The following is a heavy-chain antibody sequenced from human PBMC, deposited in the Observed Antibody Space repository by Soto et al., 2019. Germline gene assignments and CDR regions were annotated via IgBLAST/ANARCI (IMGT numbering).Heavy chain of an antibody. J-gene: IGHJ5*02. V-gene: IGHV4-59*01. CDR3: ARDAAVAGTFGWFDP. CDR1: GGSISSYY. Sequence: SETLSLTCTVSGGSISSYYWSWIRQPPGKGLEWIGYIYYSGSTNYNPSLKSRVTISVDTSKNQFSLKLSSVTAADTAVYYCARDAAVAGTFGWFDPWGQGTLVTVSS. CDR2: IYYSGST. D-gene: IGHD6-19*01.